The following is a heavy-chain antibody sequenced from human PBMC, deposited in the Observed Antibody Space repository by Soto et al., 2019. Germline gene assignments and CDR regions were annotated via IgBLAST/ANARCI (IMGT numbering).Heavy chain of an antibody. J-gene: IGHJ4*02. CDR2: ISWNSGSI. CDR1: GFTFDDYA. D-gene: IGHD3-9*01. V-gene: IGHV3-9*01. Sequence: GGSLRLSCAASGFTFDDYAMHWVRQAPGKGLEWVSGISWNSGSIGYADSVKGRFTISRDNAKNSLYLQMNSLRAEDTALYYCAKARTYDILTGYYYWGQGTLVTVSS. CDR3: AKARTYDILTGYYY.